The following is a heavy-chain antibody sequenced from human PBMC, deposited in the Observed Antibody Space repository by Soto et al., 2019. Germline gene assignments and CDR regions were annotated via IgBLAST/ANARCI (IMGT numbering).Heavy chain of an antibody. CDR3: AKRGGWELLLGAFDI. J-gene: IGHJ3*02. CDR2: ISWNSGSI. D-gene: IGHD1-26*01. CDR1: GFTFDDYA. V-gene: IGHV3-9*01. Sequence: GGSLRLSCAASGFTFDDYAMHWVRQAPGKGLEWVSGISWNSGSIGYADSVKGRFTISRDNAKNSLYLQMNSLRAEDTALYYCAKRGGWELLLGAFDIWGQGTMVTVSS.